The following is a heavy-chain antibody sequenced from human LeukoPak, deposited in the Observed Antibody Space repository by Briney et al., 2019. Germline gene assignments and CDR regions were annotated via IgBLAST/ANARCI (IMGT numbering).Heavy chain of an antibody. CDR3: ARGARAGYNLEPFDY. Sequence: PSETLSLTCTVSGGSISSSSYYWDWIRQPPGKGLEWIGSIHYSGRTYYNPSLKSRVTISVDTSKNQFSLKLSSVTAADTAVYYCARGARAGYNLEPFDYWGQGTLVTVSS. D-gene: IGHD5-24*01. V-gene: IGHV4-39*01. CDR1: GGSISSSSYY. J-gene: IGHJ4*02. CDR2: IHYSGRT.